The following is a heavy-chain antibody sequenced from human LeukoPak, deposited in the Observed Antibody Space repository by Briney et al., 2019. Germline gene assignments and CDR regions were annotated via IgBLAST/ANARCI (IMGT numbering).Heavy chain of an antibody. CDR3: VKDLSYESSGSFFDF. V-gene: IGHV3-43*01. D-gene: IGHD3-22*01. J-gene: IGHJ4*02. CDR2: ISWDGTT. Sequence: GGSLRLSCAASGSIFEDYTMHWVRQAPGKTLEWVSLISWDGTTYYADSVKGRFTISRDNSKDSLSLQMDTLRSEDTAFYYCVKDLSYESSGSFFDFWGQGTLVTVS. CDR1: GSIFEDYT.